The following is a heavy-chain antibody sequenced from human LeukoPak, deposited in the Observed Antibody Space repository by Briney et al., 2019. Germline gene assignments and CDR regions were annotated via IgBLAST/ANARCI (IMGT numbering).Heavy chain of an antibody. CDR1: GGSFSGHY. J-gene: IGHJ4*02. V-gene: IGHV4-34*01. CDR3: ARRSYSSSWYY. D-gene: IGHD6-13*01. CDR2: INHSGST. Sequence: KPSETLSLTCAVYGGSFSGHYWSRIRQPPGKGLEWIGEINHSGSTNYNPSLKSRVTISVDTSKNQFSLKLSSVTAADTAVYYCARRSYSSSWYYWGQGTLVTVSS.